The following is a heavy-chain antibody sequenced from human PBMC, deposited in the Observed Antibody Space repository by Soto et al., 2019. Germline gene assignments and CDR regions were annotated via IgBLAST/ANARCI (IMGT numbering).Heavy chain of an antibody. J-gene: IGHJ4*02. CDR3: ANGDYDILTGYYPLFDY. V-gene: IGHV3-30*18. D-gene: IGHD3-9*01. Sequence: GGSLRLSCAASGFTFSSYGMHWVRQAPGKGLEWVAVISYDGSNKYYADSVKGRFTISRDNSKNTLYLQMNSLRAEDTAVYYCANGDYDILTGYYPLFDYWGQGTLVTVSS. CDR2: ISYDGSNK. CDR1: GFTFSSYG.